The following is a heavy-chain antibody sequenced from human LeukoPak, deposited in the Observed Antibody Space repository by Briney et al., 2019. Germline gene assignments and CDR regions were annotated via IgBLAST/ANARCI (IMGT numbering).Heavy chain of an antibody. V-gene: IGHV3-23*01. J-gene: IGHJ4*02. CDR3: AKELRTGFPTKYFDY. D-gene: IGHD2-8*02. CDR1: GFTLSTFA. Sequence: GGSLRLSCAASGFTLSTFAMIWVRQPPGKGLEWVSSIFPSGGEIHYADSVKGRFTISSDNSKNMVYLQMNSLRAEDTAKYYCAKELRTGFPTKYFDYWGQGTLVTVSS. CDR2: IFPSGGEI.